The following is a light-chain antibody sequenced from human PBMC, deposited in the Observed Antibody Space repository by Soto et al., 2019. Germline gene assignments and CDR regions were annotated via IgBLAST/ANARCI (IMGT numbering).Light chain of an antibody. CDR1: SSNIGAGYD. J-gene: IGLJ1*01. CDR3: QSYDNSLSGYV. V-gene: IGLV1-40*01. CDR2: ANI. Sequence: QAVVTQPPSVSGAPGQRVTISCAGSSSNIGAGYDVHWYQQIPGTAPKLLIYANINRPSGVPDRFSGSKSGTSASLAITGLQAEDEADYYCQSYDNSLSGYVFGTGTKLTVL.